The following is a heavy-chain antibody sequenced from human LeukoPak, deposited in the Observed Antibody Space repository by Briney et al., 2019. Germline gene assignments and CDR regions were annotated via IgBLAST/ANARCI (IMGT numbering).Heavy chain of an antibody. J-gene: IGHJ3*01. CDR3: TGGIVGASDAFDV. CDR1: GFTFSGST. V-gene: IGHV3-73*01. D-gene: IGHD1-26*01. CDR2: IRSKGNSYAT. Sequence: GGSLRLSCAASGFTFSGSTMHWVRQASGKGLEWVGRIRSKGNSYATAYAASVKGRFTISREDSKNMAYLQMSSLKTEDTAVYYCTGGIVGASDAFDVWGQGTMVTVS.